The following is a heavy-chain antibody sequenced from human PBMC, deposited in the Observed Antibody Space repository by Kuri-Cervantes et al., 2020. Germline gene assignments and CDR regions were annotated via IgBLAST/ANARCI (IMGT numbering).Heavy chain of an antibody. CDR2: ISYDGSNK. Sequence: GESLKISCAASGFTFSSYAMHWVRQAPGKGLEWVAVISYDGSNKYYADSVKGRFTISRDNSKNTLYLQMNSLRAEDTAVYYCARVADYDILTGYFGPRSFDYWGQGTLVTVSS. J-gene: IGHJ4*02. CDR3: ARVADYDILTGYFGPRSFDY. V-gene: IGHV3-30-3*01. CDR1: GFTFSSYA. D-gene: IGHD3-9*01.